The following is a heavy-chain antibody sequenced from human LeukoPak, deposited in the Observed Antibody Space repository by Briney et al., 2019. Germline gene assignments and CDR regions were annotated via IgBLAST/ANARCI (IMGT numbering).Heavy chain of an antibody. CDR2: ISAYNGNT. CDR3: ARWGATAYYYYYGMDV. D-gene: IGHD4/OR15-4a*01. Sequence: ASVKVSCKASGYTFTSYGISWVRQAPGQGREWMGWISAYNGNTNYAQKLQGRVTMTTDTSTSTAYMELMSLRSDATAVYYCARWGATAYYYYYGMDVWCQGTTVTVSS. CDR1: GYTFTSYG. J-gene: IGHJ6*02. V-gene: IGHV1-18*01.